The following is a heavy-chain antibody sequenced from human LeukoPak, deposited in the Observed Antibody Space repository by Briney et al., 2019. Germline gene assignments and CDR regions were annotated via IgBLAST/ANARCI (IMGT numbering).Heavy chain of an antibody. D-gene: IGHD6-19*01. CDR3: ARDRVAVAGSYMDV. J-gene: IGHJ6*03. CDR1: GYTFTGYY. V-gene: IGHV1-2*02. CDR2: INPNSGGT. Sequence: GASVKVSCKASGYTFTGYYMHWVRQAPGQGLEWMGWINPNSGGTNYAQEFQGRVTMTRDTSISTAYMELSRLRSDDTAVYYCARDRVAVAGSYMDVWGKGTTVTVSS.